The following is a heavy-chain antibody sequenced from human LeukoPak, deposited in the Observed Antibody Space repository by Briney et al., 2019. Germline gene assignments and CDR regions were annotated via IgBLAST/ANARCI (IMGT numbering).Heavy chain of an antibody. CDR1: GFTFSSYA. D-gene: IGHD1-7*01. Sequence: GGSLRLSCAASGFTFSSYAMTWVRQAPGKGLEWVSSISSGSGHIFYADSVRGRFTISRDNAKDSLYLQMNSLRAGDAAVYYCARGGTGATRDDTFDIWGQGAMVTVSS. CDR2: ISSGSGHI. CDR3: ARGGTGATRDDTFDI. J-gene: IGHJ3*02. V-gene: IGHV3-21*06.